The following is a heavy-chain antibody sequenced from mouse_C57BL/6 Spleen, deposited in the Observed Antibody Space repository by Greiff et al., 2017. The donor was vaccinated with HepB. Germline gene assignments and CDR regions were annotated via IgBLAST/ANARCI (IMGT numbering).Heavy chain of an antibody. CDR2: VSSGSSTI. Sequence: EVMLVESGGGLVKPGGSLKLSCAASGFTFSDYGMHWVRQAPEKGLEWVAYVSSGSSTIYYADTVKGRFTISRDNANNSLFLQMTSLRSYDTAMYYCSSGAYYYGSSYIDYWGQGTTLTVSS. CDR3: SSGAYYYGSSYIDY. J-gene: IGHJ2*01. V-gene: IGHV5-17*01. D-gene: IGHD1-1*01. CDR1: GFTFSDYG.